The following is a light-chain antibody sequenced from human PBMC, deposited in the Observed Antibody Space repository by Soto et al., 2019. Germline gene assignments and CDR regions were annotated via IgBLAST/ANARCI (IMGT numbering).Light chain of an antibody. CDR2: GAS. CDR1: QSVSSN. V-gene: IGKV3-15*01. J-gene: IGKJ2*02. Sequence: EIVMTQSPATLSASPGERATLSCTASQSVSSNLAWYQQKPGQAPRLLIYGASTRATGIPARFSGSGSGTEFTLTISGLESEDFAVYYCQEYNNWPPMSTFGQGAKLEIK. CDR3: QEYNNWPPMST.